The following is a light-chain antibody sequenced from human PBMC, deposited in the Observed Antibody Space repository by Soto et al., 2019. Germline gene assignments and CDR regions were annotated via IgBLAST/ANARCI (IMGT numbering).Light chain of an antibody. CDR3: QKRSNWPPFT. V-gene: IGKV3-11*01. CDR1: QSVSSY. CDR2: DAS. J-gene: IGKJ3*01. Sequence: EIVLTQSPATLSLSPGERATLSCRASQSVSSYLAWYQKKPGQAPRLLIYDASNRATGIPARFSGSGSGTDFTLTIRRLEPEDFAVYYCQKRSNWPPFTFGPGTKVDIK.